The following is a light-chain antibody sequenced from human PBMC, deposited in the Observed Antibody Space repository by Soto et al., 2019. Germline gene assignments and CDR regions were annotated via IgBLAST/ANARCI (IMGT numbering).Light chain of an antibody. J-gene: IGLJ2*01. CDR3: AAWDDRLNSVI. CDR1: RSNIGTNP. CDR2: TNT. V-gene: IGLV1-44*01. Sequence: QSVLTQPPSASGTPGQSVSISCSGSRSNIGTNPVNWYQQLPGTAPKLLFYTNTQRPSGVPDRFSASKSGTSASLAISWLQSEDEADYYCAAWDDRLNSVIFGGGTKLTVL.